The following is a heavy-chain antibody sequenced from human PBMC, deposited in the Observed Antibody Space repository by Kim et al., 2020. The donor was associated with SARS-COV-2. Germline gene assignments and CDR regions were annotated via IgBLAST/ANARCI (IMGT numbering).Heavy chain of an antibody. J-gene: IGHJ5*02. CDR3: AKRWGFGDFDP. D-gene: IGHD3-10*01. CDR2: INHSGST. Sequence: SETLSLTCAVYGGSFSGYYWSWIRQPPGKGLEWIGEINHSGSTNYNPSLKSRVTISVDTSKNQFSLKLSSVTAADTAVYYCAKRWGFGDFDPWGQGTLVT. CDR1: GGSFSGYY. V-gene: IGHV4-34*01.